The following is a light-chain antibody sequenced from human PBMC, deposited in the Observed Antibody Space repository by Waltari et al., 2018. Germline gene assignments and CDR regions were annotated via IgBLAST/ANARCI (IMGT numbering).Light chain of an antibody. V-gene: IGLV2-23*01. J-gene: IGLJ3*02. CDR2: QGT. CDR1: NNDVGTYEL. Sequence: QSALTQPASMSASPGQSIPISCTATNNDVGTYELVSWSQQHPGRAPKLLIFQGTKRPSEVSGRFSGSKSADTASLTISGLQPEDEADYYCCSYAGTWLFGGGTKVTVL. CDR3: CSYAGTWL.